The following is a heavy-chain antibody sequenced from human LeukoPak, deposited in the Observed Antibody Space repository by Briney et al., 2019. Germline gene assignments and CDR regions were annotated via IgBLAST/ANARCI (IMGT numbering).Heavy chain of an antibody. J-gene: IGHJ4*02. CDR3: ARDLYYDFWSGYCDY. CDR2: INPNSGGT. D-gene: IGHD3-3*01. V-gene: IGHV1-2*02. Sequence: GASVKVSCKASGYTFTGYYMHWVRQAPGQGLEWMGWINPNSGGTNCAQKFQGRVTMTRDTSISTAYMELSRLRSDDTAVYYCARDLYYDFWSGYCDYWGQGTLVTVSS. CDR1: GYTFTGYY.